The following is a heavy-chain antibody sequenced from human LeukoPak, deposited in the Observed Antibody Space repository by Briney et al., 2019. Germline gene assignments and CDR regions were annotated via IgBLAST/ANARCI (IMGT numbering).Heavy chain of an antibody. CDR2: INHSGST. V-gene: IGHV4-34*01. J-gene: IGHJ4*02. CDR1: GGSFSGYY. Sequence: PSETLSLTSAVYGGSFSGYYWSWIRQPPGTGLEWIGEINHSGSTNYNPSLKSRVTISVDTSKNQFSLKLSSVTAADTAVYYCARGIIYEAAAGFDYWGQGTLVTVSS. CDR3: ARGIIYEAAAGFDY. D-gene: IGHD6-13*01.